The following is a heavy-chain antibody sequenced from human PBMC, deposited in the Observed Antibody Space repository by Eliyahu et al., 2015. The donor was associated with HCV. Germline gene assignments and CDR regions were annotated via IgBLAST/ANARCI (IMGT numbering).Heavy chain of an antibody. V-gene: IGHV2-5*02. CDR3: AHLSTVANFDY. CDR2: VYWDDDK. Sequence: QITLKESGPTLVKPTQTLTLTCSFSGFSLSTSGVGVGWIRQPPGKALEWLALVYWDDDKRYRPSLESRLTITKDTSRNQVLLTVTNMDPVDTATYYCAHLSTVANFDYWGQGTLVTVSS. J-gene: IGHJ4*02. D-gene: IGHD5-12*01. CDR1: GFSLSTSGVG.